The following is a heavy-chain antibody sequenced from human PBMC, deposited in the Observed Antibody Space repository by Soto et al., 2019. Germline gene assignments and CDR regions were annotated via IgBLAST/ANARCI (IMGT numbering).Heavy chain of an antibody. J-gene: IGHJ4*02. CDR1: GASFSGYY. V-gene: IGHV4-34*02. CDR2: INQSGST. D-gene: IGHD1-1*01. CDR3: VRRFSGTGRYFDY. Sequence: QVQLQQWGAGLLKPSETLSLSCAVYGASFSGYYWNWIRQSPGKGLEWIGEINQSGSTNYSPSLKTRVTVSVDTSKKQISLRLSSVTAADTAVYYCVRRFSGTGRYFDYWGQGTLVTVSS.